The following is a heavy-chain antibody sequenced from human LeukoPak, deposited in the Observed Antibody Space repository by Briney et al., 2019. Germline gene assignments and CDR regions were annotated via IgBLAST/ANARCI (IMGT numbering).Heavy chain of an antibody. Sequence: SETLSLTCTVSGGSISSYYWSWIRQPPGKGLEWIGYIYYSGSTNYNPSLKSRVTISVDTSKNQFSLKLSSVTAADTAVYYCARDLTEMVRGVIYYWGQGTLVTVSS. CDR3: ARDLTEMVRGVIYY. D-gene: IGHD3-10*01. J-gene: IGHJ4*02. CDR1: GGSISSYY. CDR2: IYYSGST. V-gene: IGHV4-59*12.